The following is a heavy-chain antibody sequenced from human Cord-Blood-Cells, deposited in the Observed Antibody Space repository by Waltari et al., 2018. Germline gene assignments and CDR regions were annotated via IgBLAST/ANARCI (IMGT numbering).Heavy chain of an antibody. V-gene: IGHV4-38-2*02. D-gene: IGHD5-12*01. CDR1: GYSISSGYY. CDR2: IYHSGST. J-gene: IGHJ5*02. CDR3: ARDSDATEGYSGYDVLGWFDP. Sequence: QVQLQESGPGLVKPSETLSLTCAVSGYSISSGYYWGWIRQPPGKGLGWIGSIYHSGSTYYNPSLKSRVTISVDTSKNQFSLKLSSVTAADTAVYYCARDSDATEGYSGYDVLGWFDPWGQGTLVTVSS.